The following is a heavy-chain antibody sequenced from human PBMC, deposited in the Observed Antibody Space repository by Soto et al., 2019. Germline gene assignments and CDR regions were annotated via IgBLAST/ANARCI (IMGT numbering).Heavy chain of an antibody. D-gene: IGHD6-13*01. CDR1: GGSISSGGYS. CDR2: IYHSGST. J-gene: IGHJ4*02. Sequence: QLQLQESGSGRVKPSQTLSLTCAVSGGSISSGGYSWSWIRQPPGKGLEWIGYIYHSGSTYYNPSLMSRFTISVDRSKNQFSLKLSSVTAADTAVYYCASGHQLGRNYWGQGTLVTVSS. CDR3: ASGHQLGRNY. V-gene: IGHV4-30-2*01.